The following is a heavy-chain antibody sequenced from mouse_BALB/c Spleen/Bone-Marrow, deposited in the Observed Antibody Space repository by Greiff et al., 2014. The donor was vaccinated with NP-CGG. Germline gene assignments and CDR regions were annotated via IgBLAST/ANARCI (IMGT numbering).Heavy chain of an antibody. CDR3: ARSRDGWFAY. CDR1: GYSFTGYF. J-gene: IGHJ3*01. V-gene: IGHV1-20*02. CDR2: INPYNGDA. Sequence: EVQLQESGPELVKPGASVKISCKASGYSFTGYFMNWVMQSHGKSLEWIGRINPYNGDAFYNQKFKGKATLTVDKSSSTAHMEPRSLASEDSAVYYCARSRDGWFAYWGQGTLVTVSA.